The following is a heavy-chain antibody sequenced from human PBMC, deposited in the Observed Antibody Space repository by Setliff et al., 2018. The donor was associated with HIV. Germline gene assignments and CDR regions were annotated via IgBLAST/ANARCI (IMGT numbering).Heavy chain of an antibody. V-gene: IGHV1-69*05. CDR1: GGSFSNYA. D-gene: IGHD7-27*01. CDR3: STSTVGTVXXXTGRXX. Sequence: SVKVSCKASGGSFSNYAVNWVRQAPGQGLVWMGGSIPIYSEPDYAQKFRGITXXTTAASTNTAHREVTSLRSDDTAXXXCSTSTVGTVXXXTGRXXWGQGTXXXVS. J-gene: IGHJ6*02. CDR2: SIPIYSEP.